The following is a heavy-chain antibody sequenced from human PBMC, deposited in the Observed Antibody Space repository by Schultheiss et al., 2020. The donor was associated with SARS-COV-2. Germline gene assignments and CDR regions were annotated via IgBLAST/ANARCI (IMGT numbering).Heavy chain of an antibody. CDR3: ARGSWELLNFDY. CDR2: IKQDGSEK. CDR1: GFTFSNAW. V-gene: IGHV3-7*01. Sequence: GGSLRLSCAASGFTFSNAWMSWVRQAPGKGLEWVANIKQDGSEKYYVDSVKGRFTISRDNAKNSLYLQMNSLRAEDTAVYYCARGSWELLNFDYWGQGTLVTVSS. J-gene: IGHJ4*02. D-gene: IGHD1-26*01.